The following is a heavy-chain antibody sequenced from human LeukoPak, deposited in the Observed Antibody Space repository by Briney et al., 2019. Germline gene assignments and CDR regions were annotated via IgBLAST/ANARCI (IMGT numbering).Heavy chain of an antibody. V-gene: IGHV1-46*01. CDR2: INPSGGST. Sequence: ASVKVSCKASGYTFTSYYMHWVRQAPGQGLEWMGIINPSGGSTSYARKFQGRVTMTRDTSTSTVYMELSSLRSEDTAVYYCASSVPDDAFDIWGQGTMVTVSS. CDR1: GYTFTSYY. J-gene: IGHJ3*02. D-gene: IGHD6-19*01. CDR3: ASSVPDDAFDI.